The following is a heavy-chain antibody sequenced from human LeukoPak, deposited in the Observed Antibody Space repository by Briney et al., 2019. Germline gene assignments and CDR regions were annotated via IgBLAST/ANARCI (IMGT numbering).Heavy chain of an antibody. D-gene: IGHD1-26*01. Sequence: GGSLRLSCAASGFTFSSYSMNWVRQAPGKGLEWVSSISSSSSYIYYADSVKGRFTISRDNAKNSLYLQMNSLRAEDTAVYYCAREGTRVGATSFDYWGQGTLVTVSS. CDR2: ISSSSSYI. V-gene: IGHV3-21*01. CDR3: AREGTRVGATSFDY. J-gene: IGHJ4*02. CDR1: GFTFSSYS.